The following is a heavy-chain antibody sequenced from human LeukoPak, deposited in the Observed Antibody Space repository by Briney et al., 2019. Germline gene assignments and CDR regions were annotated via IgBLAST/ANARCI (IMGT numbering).Heavy chain of an antibody. CDR1: GGSISTYY. CDR3: ARGRRQLLINWFDP. J-gene: IGHJ5*02. D-gene: IGHD6-13*01. CDR2: IYYGGST. Sequence: SEALSLTCTVSGGSISTYYWSWIRQPPGKGLEWIGSIYYGGSTNYNPSLKSRVSISLETSKNQFSLKLSSVTAADTAVYYCARGRRQLLINWFDPWGQGTLVTVSS. V-gene: IGHV4-59*01.